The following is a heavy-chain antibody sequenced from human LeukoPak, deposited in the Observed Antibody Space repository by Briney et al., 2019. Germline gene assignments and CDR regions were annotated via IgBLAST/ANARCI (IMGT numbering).Heavy chain of an antibody. CDR2: LSYTGKT. CDR1: GVSVSTSH. CDR3: SEGYFEPFDH. Sequence: SETLSLTCNVSGVSVSTSHWNWIRQRPGKGLEWIGCLSYTGKTDYNPSLKGRVSISLGSSNNHFSLKLTSVTAADTAVYYCSEGYFEPFDHWGQGILVTVSS. J-gene: IGHJ4*02. D-gene: IGHD2/OR15-2a*01. V-gene: IGHV4-59*02.